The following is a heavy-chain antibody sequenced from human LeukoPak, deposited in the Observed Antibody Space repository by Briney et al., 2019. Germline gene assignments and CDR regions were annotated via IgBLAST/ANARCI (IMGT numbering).Heavy chain of an antibody. J-gene: IGHJ5*01. CDR3: ARGFELITFGGAIGKLNWFDS. V-gene: IGHV3-43*02. CDR1: GFSFDEYA. Sequence: GGSLRLSCAASGFSFDEYAMHWVRQAAGKGLEWVSLISGDGGYTYYVDSVKGRFTISRDNAKNSLYLQMYSLRAEDTAVYYCARGFELITFGGAIGKLNWFDSWGQGTLVTVSS. D-gene: IGHD3-16*02. CDR2: ISGDGGYT.